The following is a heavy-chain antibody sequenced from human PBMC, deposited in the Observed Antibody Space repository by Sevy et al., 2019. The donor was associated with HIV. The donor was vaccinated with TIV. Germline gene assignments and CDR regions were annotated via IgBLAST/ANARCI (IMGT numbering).Heavy chain of an antibody. CDR2: TYYRSKWYS. Sequence: QSQTLSLTCAISGDSVSTSSATWNWFRQSPSRGLEWLGRTYYRSKWYSDYEVSVKGRVTINPDTSKNQFSLHLESVTPEDTAVYFCARGDELNSYYYGMDVWGQGTTVIVSS. D-gene: IGHD1-7*01. V-gene: IGHV6-1*01. CDR1: GDSVSTSSAT. J-gene: IGHJ6*02. CDR3: ARGDELNSYYYGMDV.